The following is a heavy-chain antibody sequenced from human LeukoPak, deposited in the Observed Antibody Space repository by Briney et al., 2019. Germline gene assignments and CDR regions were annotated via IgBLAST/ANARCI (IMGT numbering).Heavy chain of an antibody. J-gene: IGHJ4*02. CDR3: ARFSSGWSPSGFDY. CDR1: GFTFSNYW. V-gene: IGHV3-74*01. CDR2: INSDGSSI. D-gene: IGHD6-19*01. Sequence: GGSLRLSCAASGFTFSNYWMDWIRQAPGKGLVWVSRINSDGSSISYADSVKGRFTISRDNAKNTLYLQMNSLKAEDTAVYYCARFSSGWSPSGFDYWGQGILVTVSS.